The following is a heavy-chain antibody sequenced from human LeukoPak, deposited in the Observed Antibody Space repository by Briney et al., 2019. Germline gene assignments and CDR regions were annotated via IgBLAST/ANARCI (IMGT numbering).Heavy chain of an antibody. CDR3: ARSWKVVRGVIVAFDI. J-gene: IGHJ3*02. CDR2: INPNSGGT. D-gene: IGHD3-10*01. V-gene: IGHV1-2*02. Sequence: GASVKVSCKASGYTFTGYYMHWVRQAPGQGLEWMGWINPNSGGTNYAQKFQGRVTMTRDTSMSTAYMELSRLRSDDTAVYYCARSWKVVRGVIVAFDIWGQGTMVTVSS. CDR1: GYTFTGYY.